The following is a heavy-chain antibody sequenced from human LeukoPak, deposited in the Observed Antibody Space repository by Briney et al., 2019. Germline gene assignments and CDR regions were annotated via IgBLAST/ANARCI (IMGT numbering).Heavy chain of an antibody. CDR1: GYSFSSYA. CDR3: AKFRGSERTVIDC. D-gene: IGHD1-1*01. Sequence: GESLKISCKGSGYSFSSYAMSWVRQAPGKGLEWVSTISGGGGRTWYADSVKGRFTISRDNSKNTVDVQLNSLRAEDTAVYYCAKFRGSERTVIDCWGQGNLVTVSS. CDR2: ISGGGGRT. V-gene: IGHV3-23*01. J-gene: IGHJ4*02.